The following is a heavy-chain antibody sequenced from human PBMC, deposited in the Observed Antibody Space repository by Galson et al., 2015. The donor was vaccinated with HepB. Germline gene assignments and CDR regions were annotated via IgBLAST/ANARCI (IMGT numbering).Heavy chain of an antibody. CDR3: AKERDGYNKYFQH. J-gene: IGHJ1*01. Sequence: SVKVSCKASGGTFSSYAISWVRQAPGQGLEWMGGIIPIFGIANYVQKFQGRVTITADESTSTAYMELSSLRSEDTAVYYCAKERDGYNKYFQHWGQGTLVTVSS. CDR2: IIPIFGIA. D-gene: IGHD5-24*01. CDR1: GGTFSSYA. V-gene: IGHV1-69*13.